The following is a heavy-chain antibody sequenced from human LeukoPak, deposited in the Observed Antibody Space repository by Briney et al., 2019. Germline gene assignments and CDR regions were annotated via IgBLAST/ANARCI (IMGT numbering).Heavy chain of an antibody. CDR1: GYTFTSYD. CDR3: ARDGRGYSDYDFRYFDY. J-gene: IGHJ4*02. D-gene: IGHD5-12*01. CDR2: MNPNSGST. V-gene: IGHV1-8*03. Sequence: ASVKVSCKASGYTFTSYDINWVRQATGQGLEWMGWMNPNSGSTGYAQKFQGRVTITRNTSISTAYMELSSLRSEDTAVYYCARDGRGYSDYDFRYFDYWGQGTLVTVSS.